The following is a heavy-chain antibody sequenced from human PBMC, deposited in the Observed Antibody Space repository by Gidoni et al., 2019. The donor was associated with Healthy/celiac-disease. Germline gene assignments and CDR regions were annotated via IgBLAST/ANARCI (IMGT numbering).Heavy chain of an antibody. Sequence: EVQLVESGGGLVKPGGSLRLSCAASGFTFSSYSMNWVRQAPGKGLEWVSSISSSSSYIYYADSVKGRFTISRDNAKNSLYLQMNSLRAEDTAVYYCARDPNWNDEYYFDYWGQGTLVTVSS. D-gene: IGHD1-1*01. CDR3: ARDPNWNDEYYFDY. CDR1: GFTFSSYS. V-gene: IGHV3-21*01. CDR2: ISSSSSYI. J-gene: IGHJ4*02.